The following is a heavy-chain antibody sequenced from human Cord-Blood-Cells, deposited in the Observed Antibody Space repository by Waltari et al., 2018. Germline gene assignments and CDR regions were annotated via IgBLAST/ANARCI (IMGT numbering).Heavy chain of an antibody. CDR2: INSNSGGT. V-gene: IGHV1-2*04. CDR3: ARGLELGYLDY. J-gene: IGHJ4*02. D-gene: IGHD7-27*01. Sequence: QVQLVQSGAEVKKPGASVKVSCKASGYTFTGYYMHWVRQAPGQGLEWMVWINSNSGGTNYAQKFQCWVTMTRDTSISTAYMELSRLRSDDTAVYYCARGLELGYLDYWGQGTLVTVSS. CDR1: GYTFTGYY.